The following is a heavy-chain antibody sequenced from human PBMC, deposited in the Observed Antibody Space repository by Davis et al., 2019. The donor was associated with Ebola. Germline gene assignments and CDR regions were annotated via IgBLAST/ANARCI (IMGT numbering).Heavy chain of an antibody. CDR1: GDSMKTYL. J-gene: IGHJ4*02. V-gene: IGHV4-59*01. Sequence: MPSETLSLTCTVPGDSMKTYLWSWIRQPPGKGLEWIGYIFYSGSTTYNPSLKSRVTMSIDTSKKQFSLKVNSVTPADTAVYYCARGDLGYSSSLRVLDYWGLGTLVTVSS. CDR2: IFYSGST. D-gene: IGHD6-6*01. CDR3: ARGDLGYSSSLRVLDY.